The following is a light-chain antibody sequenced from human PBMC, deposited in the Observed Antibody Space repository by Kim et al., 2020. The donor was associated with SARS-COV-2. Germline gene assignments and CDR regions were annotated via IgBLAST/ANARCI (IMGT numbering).Light chain of an antibody. V-gene: IGKV1-39*01. CDR2: AAS. J-gene: IGKJ1*01. CDR1: QSISSY. Sequence: DIQMTQSPSSLSASVGDRVTITCRASQSISSYLNWYQQKPGKAPSLLIYAASSLQSGVPSRFSGSGSGTDFTLTISSLQPEDFATYYCQQSYNSLRTFGQGTKVDIK. CDR3: QQSYNSLRT.